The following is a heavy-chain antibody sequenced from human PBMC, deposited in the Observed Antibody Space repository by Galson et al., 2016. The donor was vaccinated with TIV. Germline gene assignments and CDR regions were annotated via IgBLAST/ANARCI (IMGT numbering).Heavy chain of an antibody. Sequence: SVKVSCKAFGYTFTDSFIHWVRQAPGQGLEWMAWINPNTGGAIYAPKFQGWVTVTRDTSISTTYMDLTRLRSNDTAIYFFARGLPDRRGFDPWGQGTLVTVSS. CDR2: INPNTGGA. J-gene: IGHJ5*02. CDR3: ARGLPDRRGFDP. V-gene: IGHV1-2*04. CDR1: GYTFTDSF.